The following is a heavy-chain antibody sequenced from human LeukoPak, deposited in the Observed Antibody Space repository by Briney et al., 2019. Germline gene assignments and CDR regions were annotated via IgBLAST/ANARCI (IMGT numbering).Heavy chain of an antibody. CDR1: GFTFSSYG. V-gene: IGHV3-33*06. CDR2: IWYDGSNK. D-gene: IGHD6-13*01. J-gene: IGHJ4*02. Sequence: PGGPLRLSCAASGFTFSSYGMHWVRQAPGKGLEWVAVIWYDGSNKYYADSVKGRFTISRDNSKNTLYLQMNSLRAEDTAVYYCAKDHRRYSSSWLPFDYWGQGTLVTVSS. CDR3: AKDHRRYSSSWLPFDY.